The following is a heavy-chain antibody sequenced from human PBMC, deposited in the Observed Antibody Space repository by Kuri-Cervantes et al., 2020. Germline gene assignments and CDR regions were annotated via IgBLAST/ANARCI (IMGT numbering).Heavy chain of an antibody. CDR2: ISAYNGNT. J-gene: IGHJ3*02. CDR3: ARGLRQWLNWGDAFDI. V-gene: IGHV1-18*01. Sequence: ASVKVSCKASGYTFTSYGISWVRQAPGQGLEWMGWISAYNGNTNYAQKLQGRVTMTRNTSISTAYMELSSLRSEDTAVYYCARGLRQWLNWGDAFDIWGQGTMVTVSS. CDR1: GYTFTSYG. D-gene: IGHD6-19*01.